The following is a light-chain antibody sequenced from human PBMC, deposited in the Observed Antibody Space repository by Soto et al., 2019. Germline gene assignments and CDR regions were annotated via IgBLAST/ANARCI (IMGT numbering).Light chain of an antibody. V-gene: IGLV2-14*01. CDR3: SSYTTSAALV. CDR1: SSDVGGYKY. J-gene: IGLJ3*02. CDR2: EVR. Sequence: QSVLTQPASVSGSPGQSITISCSGTSSDVGGYKYVSWYQHHPGKAPKLMIYEVRNRPSGVSNRFSGSKSGNTASLTISGLQAEDEADYYCSSYTTSAALVFGGGTKVTVL.